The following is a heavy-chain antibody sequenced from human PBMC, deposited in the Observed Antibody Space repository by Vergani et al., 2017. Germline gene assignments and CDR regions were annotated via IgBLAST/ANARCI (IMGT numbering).Heavy chain of an antibody. D-gene: IGHD3-16*01. V-gene: IGHV3-30*02. J-gene: IGHJ4*02. CDR3: AKHFRGWGIVY. CDR2: IQFDGSNQ. CDR1: GFTLSNYD. Sequence: QVQLVESGGGVVQRGGSLRLSCATSGFTLSNYDMQWIRQGPGKGLGFVAFIQFDGSNQYYADSVKGRFTLSRDFSKNTLYLQMNSLRTDDTATYYCAKHFRGWGIVYWCQGSQVIVAS.